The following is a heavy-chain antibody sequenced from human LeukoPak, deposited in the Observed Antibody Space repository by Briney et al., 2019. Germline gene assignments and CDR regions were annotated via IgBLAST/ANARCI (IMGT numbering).Heavy chain of an antibody. Sequence: PSETLSLTCAVYGGSFSGYYWSWIRQPPGKGLEWIGEINHSGSTNYNPSLKSRVTISVDTSKNQFSLKLSSVTAADTAVYYCARGSRTIPQNRRFDPWGQGTLVTVSS. J-gene: IGHJ5*02. CDR3: ARGSRTIPQNRRFDP. CDR1: GGSFSGYY. CDR2: INHSGST. V-gene: IGHV4-34*01. D-gene: IGHD1-1*01.